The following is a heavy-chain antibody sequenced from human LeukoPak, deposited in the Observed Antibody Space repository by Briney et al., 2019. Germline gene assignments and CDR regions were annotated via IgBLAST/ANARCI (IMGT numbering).Heavy chain of an antibody. D-gene: IGHD3-10*01. CDR3: ARLITIDYFDY. CDR2: IYYSGST. J-gene: IGHJ4*02. CDR1: GGSISSYY. Sequence: SETLSLTCTVSGGSISSYYWSWIRQPPGKGLEWIGYIYYSGSTNYNPSLKSRVTISVDTSKNQFSLKLSSVTAADTAVYYCARLITIDYFDYWGQGTLVTVSS. V-gene: IGHV4-59*08.